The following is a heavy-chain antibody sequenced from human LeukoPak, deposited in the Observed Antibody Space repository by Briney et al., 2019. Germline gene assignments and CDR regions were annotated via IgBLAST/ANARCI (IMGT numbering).Heavy chain of an antibody. CDR2: MNPNSGNT. D-gene: IGHD6-6*01. J-gene: IGHJ6*03. CDR1: GYTFTSYD. CDR3: ARGDPGQLVLFNYYYMDV. V-gene: IGHV1-8*01. Sequence: ASAKVSCKASGYTFTSYDINWVRQATGQGLEWMGWMNPNSGNTGYAQKFQGRVTMTRNTSISTAYMELSSLRSEDTAVYYCARGDPGQLVLFNYYYMDVWGKGTTVTVSS.